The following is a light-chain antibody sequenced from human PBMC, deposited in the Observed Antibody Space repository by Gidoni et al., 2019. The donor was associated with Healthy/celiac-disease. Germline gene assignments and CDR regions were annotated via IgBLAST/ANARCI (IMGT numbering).Light chain of an antibody. CDR1: QSVSSSY. CDR2: GAS. V-gene: IGKV3-20*01. J-gene: IGKJ2*01. CDR3: QQYGSSPMYT. Sequence: EIVLTQSPGTLSLSPGAGATLSCRASQSVSSSYLAWYQQKPGQAPRHLIYGASSRATGIPDRFRGSGSGTDFTLTISSLEPEDFAVYYCQQYGSSPMYTFGQGTKLEIK.